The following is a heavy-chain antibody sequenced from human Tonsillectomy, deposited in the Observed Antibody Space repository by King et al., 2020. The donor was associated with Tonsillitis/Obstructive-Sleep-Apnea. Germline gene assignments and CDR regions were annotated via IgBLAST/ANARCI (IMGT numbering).Heavy chain of an antibody. J-gene: IGHJ6*03. CDR2: VNYNGGSI. V-gene: IGHV3-9*01. D-gene: IGHD3-3*01. CDR3: TKHMRHDFWSGDAMDV. Sequence: VQLVESGGGLVQPGRSLRLSCAASGFTFDDYAMYWVRQAPGKGLEWVSGVNYNGGSIAYADSVQGRFIISRDNAKNFLYLQMNSLRAEDTALYYCTKHMRHDFWSGDAMDVWGKGTTVTVSS. CDR1: GFTFDDYA.